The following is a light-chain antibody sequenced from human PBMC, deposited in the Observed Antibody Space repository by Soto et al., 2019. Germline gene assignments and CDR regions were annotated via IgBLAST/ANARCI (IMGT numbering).Light chain of an antibody. V-gene: IGKV1-33*01. J-gene: IGKJ3*01. CDR1: QDISNY. CDR2: DAS. CDR3: QQYDNLPPLT. Sequence: DIQMTQSPSSLSASVGDRVTITCQASQDISNYLNWYQQNPGKAPKLLIYDASNLETGVPSRFSGSGSGTDFTFTISSLQPEDIATYYCQQYDNLPPLTFGPGTKVDIK.